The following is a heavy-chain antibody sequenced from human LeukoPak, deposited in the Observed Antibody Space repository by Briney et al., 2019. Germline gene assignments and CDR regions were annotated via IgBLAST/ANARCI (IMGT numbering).Heavy chain of an antibody. V-gene: IGHV4-61*02. J-gene: IGHJ5*02. Sequence: SETLSLTCTVSGGSISSSSYYWSWIRQPAGKGLEWIGRIYTSGSTNYNPSLKSRVTISVDTSKNQFSLKLSSVTAADTAVYYCAREGDYYDSSGYCNWFDPWGQGTLVTVSS. CDR1: GGSISSSSYY. D-gene: IGHD3-22*01. CDR3: AREGDYYDSSGYCNWFDP. CDR2: IYTSGST.